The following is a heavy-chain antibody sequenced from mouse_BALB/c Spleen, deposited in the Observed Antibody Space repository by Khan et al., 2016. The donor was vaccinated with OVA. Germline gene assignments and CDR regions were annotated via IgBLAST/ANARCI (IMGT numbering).Heavy chain of an antibody. D-gene: IGHD2-10*01. CDR2: ISGTGIYT. Sequence: EVELVESGGGLVKPGGSLKLSCAPSGFAFSSYDMSWVRQTPEKRLEWVATISGTGIYTYYPDSVKGRFTISRDNARNTLYLQMSSLRSEDTALYYWARPSYCGNPWFAYWGQGTLVTVSA. CDR3: ARPSYCGNPWFAY. J-gene: IGHJ3*01. V-gene: IGHV5-9*02. CDR1: GFAFSSYD.